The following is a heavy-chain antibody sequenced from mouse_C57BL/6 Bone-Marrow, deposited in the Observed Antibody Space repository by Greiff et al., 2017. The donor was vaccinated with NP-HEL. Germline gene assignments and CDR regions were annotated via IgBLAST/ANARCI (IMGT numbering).Heavy chain of an antibody. CDR1: GFNIKDDY. V-gene: IGHV14-4*01. CDR2: IDPENGDT. J-gene: IGHJ1*03. Sequence: EVKLVESGAELVRPGASVKLSCTASGFNIKDDYMHWVQQRPEQGLEWIGWIDPENGDTEYASKFQGKATITADTSSNTAYLQLSSLTSEDTAVYYCTTVAWYFDVWGTGTTVTVSS. CDR3: TTVAWYFDV.